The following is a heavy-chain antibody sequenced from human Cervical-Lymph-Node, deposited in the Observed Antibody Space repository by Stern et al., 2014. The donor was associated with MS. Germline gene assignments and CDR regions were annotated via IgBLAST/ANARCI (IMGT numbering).Heavy chain of an antibody. CDR3: VRERGRAKARFDY. CDR2: IWDDGSNQ. V-gene: IGHV3-33*01. CDR1: GCAFSVFD. J-gene: IGHJ4*02. Sequence: VQLVESGGGVVQPGRSLRLSGAAPGCAFSVFDMHWVRPGPGKGLEWVAVIWDDGSNQNYADSVRGRFTFSRDNAKNMLYLQLDNLRAEDTAVYYCVRERGRAKARFDYWGQGTPVTVSS.